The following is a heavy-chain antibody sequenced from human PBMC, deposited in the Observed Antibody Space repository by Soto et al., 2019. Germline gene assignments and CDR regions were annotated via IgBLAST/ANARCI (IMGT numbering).Heavy chain of an antibody. V-gene: IGHV1-46*01. Sequence: QVQLVQSGAEVKKPGASVKVSCKASGYTFTSYYMHWVRQAPRQGLEWMGRINPSGGSTSYAQKFQGRVTMTRDTATSTVYMELSSLRSEDTAVYYCARGPVSGDHDYWGQGTLVTVSS. D-gene: IGHD7-27*01. CDR2: INPSGGST. CDR3: ARGPVSGDHDY. CDR1: GYTFTSYY. J-gene: IGHJ4*02.